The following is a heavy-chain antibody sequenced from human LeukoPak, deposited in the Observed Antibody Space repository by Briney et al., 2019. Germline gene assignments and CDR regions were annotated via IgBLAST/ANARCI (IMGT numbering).Heavy chain of an antibody. CDR3: VRDFRSADY. V-gene: IGHV3-74*01. J-gene: IGHJ4*02. Sequence: GGSLRLSCAASGFTFNNYAMSWVRQAPGKGLEWVSRICPDGTVTNYADSVKARLIISRDNARNTVYLQMNSLRVEDTAVYYCVRDFRSADYWGRGTLVTVSS. CDR1: GFTFNNYA. CDR2: ICPDGTVT.